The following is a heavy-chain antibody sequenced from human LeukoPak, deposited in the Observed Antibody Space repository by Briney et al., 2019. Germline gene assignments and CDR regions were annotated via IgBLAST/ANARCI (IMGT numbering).Heavy chain of an antibody. CDR1: GGSFSGYY. V-gene: IGHV4-34*01. Sequence: PSETLSLTCAVYGGSFSGYYWSWIRQPPGKGLEWIGEINHSGSTNYNPSLKSRVTISVDTSKNQFSLKLSSVTAADTAVYYCAGIQLWLGFSYWGRGTLVTVSS. D-gene: IGHD5-18*01. CDR2: INHSGST. CDR3: AGIQLWLGFSY. J-gene: IGHJ4*02.